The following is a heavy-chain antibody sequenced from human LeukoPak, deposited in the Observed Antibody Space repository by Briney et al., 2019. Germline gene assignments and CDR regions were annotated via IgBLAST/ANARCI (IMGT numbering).Heavy chain of an antibody. CDR2: IKADTGNT. CDR3: ARGGSGGTVGYFDY. J-gene: IGHJ4*02. V-gene: IGHV1-3*01. Sequence: ASVKVSCKASGYIFTNYAIHWVRQAPGQRLEWMGWIKADTGNTKYSQKVQGRVTITRDTSASTAYMELSSLRSEDTAVYYCARGGSGGTVGYFDYWDQGTLVTVSS. CDR1: GYIFTNYA. D-gene: IGHD3-10*01.